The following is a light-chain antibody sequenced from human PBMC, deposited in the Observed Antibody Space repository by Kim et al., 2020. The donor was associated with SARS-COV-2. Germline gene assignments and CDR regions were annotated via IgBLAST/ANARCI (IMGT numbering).Light chain of an antibody. CDR2: LDSDGSH. Sequence: QLVLTQSPSTSASLGASVKLTCTLSSGHSSYAIAWHQQQPEKGPRYLMKLDSDGSHITGDGIPDRFSGSSSGAERYLTISSLQSEDEADYYCQTWGTGIGVFGGGTQLTVL. V-gene: IGLV4-69*01. J-gene: IGLJ2*01. CDR1: SGHSSYA. CDR3: QTWGTGIGV.